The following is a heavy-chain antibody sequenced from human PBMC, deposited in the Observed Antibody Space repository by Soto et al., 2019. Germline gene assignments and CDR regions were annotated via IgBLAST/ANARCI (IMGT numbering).Heavy chain of an antibody. Sequence: SETLSLTCTVSGGSISSYYWSWIRQPPGKGLEWIGYIYYSGSTNYNPSLKSRVTISVDTSKNQFSLKLSSVTAADTAVYYCASQRSDYDFYYYYGMDVWGQGTTVTVSS. CDR3: ASQRSDYDFYYYYGMDV. J-gene: IGHJ6*02. V-gene: IGHV4-59*08. D-gene: IGHD4-17*01. CDR2: IYYSGST. CDR1: GGSISSYY.